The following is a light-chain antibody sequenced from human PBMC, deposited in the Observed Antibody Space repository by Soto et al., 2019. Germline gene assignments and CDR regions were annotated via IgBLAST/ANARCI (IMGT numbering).Light chain of an antibody. V-gene: IGLV2-14*01. CDR3: SSYTTVPSPQWV. CDR2: KVD. CDR1: SSDLGGLNY. J-gene: IGLJ3*02. Sequence: QSVLTQPASVSGSPGQSITIPCSGRSSDLGGLNYVSWYQQHPGKVPKRIIYKVDNRPSGISDRFSASKSGNTASLTISGLQAEDEAHYYCSSYTTVPSPQWVFAGGTQLTAL.